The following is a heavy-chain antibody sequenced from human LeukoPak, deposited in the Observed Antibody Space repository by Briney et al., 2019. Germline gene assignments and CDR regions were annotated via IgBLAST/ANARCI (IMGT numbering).Heavy chain of an antibody. Sequence: ASVKVSCKASGYMFTSYNMQWVRQAPGQGLEWMGMVSSSGANTKYAQKFRGRVTMTRDTSTSTVYMELSSLRSEDTAVYYCARDPADSSSSGRYSSSWYEGCYWGQGTLVTVSS. CDR3: ARDPADSSSSGRYSSSWYEGCY. V-gene: IGHV1-46*01. D-gene: IGHD6-13*01. CDR2: VSSSGANT. J-gene: IGHJ4*02. CDR1: GYMFTSYN.